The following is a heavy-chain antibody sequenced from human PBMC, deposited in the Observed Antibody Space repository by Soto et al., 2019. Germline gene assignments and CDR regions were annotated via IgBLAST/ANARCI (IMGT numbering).Heavy chain of an antibody. J-gene: IGHJ6*02. V-gene: IGHV1-69*13. CDR1: GGTFNTHA. D-gene: IGHD1-1*01. CDR3: ARGTTWNPRYYYYGMDV. Sequence: SVKVSCKTSGGTFNTHAISWVRQAPGHGFEWMGGIVPIYGIPSHAQKFQGRVTITADEPTTTVYMELSSLRSDDTAVYYCARGTTWNPRYYYYGMDVWGQGTTVTVSS. CDR2: IVPIYGIP.